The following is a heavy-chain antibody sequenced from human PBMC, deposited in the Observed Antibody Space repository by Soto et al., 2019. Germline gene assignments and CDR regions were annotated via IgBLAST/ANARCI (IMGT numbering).Heavy chain of an antibody. V-gene: IGHV1-69*04. CDR3: ARDIVVVVAATRAVDWFDP. J-gene: IGHJ5*02. Sequence: GASVKVSCKASGGTFSSYTISWVRQAPGQGLEWMGRIIPILGIANYAQKFQGRVTITADKSTSTAYMELSSLRSEDTAVYYCARDIVVVVAATRAVDWFDPWGQGTXVTVSS. CDR2: IIPILGIA. CDR1: GGTFSSYT. D-gene: IGHD2-15*01.